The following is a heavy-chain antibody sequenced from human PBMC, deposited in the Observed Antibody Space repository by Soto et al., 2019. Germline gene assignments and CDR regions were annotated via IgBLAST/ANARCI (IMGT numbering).Heavy chain of an antibody. D-gene: IGHD3-9*01. CDR1: GFTFSSYD. Sequence: EVQLVESGGGLVQTGGSLRLSCATSGFTFSSYDMHWVRQTTEKGLEWVSGIDSGGQSYYAGSVKGRFTISRENAKNSLSLQMNSLSAGDTAVYYCARAIPFDTRWRCRPYWGRGTLVTVSS. CDR2: IDSGGQS. V-gene: IGHV3-13*01. J-gene: IGHJ4*02. CDR3: ARAIPFDTRWRCRPY.